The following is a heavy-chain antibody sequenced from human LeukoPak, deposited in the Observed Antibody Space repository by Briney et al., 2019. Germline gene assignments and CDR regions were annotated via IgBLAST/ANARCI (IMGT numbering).Heavy chain of an antibody. CDR2: IKRKTDGGTT. V-gene: IGHV3-15*01. CDR3: ITDSSGYVAFDI. J-gene: IGHJ3*02. CDR1: GFTFSSYS. Sequence: PGGSLRLSCAASGFTFSSYSMNWVRQAPGKGLEWVGRIKRKTDGGTTDYAAPVKGRFSISRDDSKNTLYLQMNSLKTEDTAVYYCITDSSGYVAFDIWGQGTMVTVSS. D-gene: IGHD3-22*01.